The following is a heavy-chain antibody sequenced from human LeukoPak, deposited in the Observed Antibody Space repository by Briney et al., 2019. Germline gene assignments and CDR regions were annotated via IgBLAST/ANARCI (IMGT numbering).Heavy chain of an antibody. D-gene: IGHD3-10*01. Sequence: ASVKVSCKASGYTFTRYGISWVRHAPAQGLEWMGWISGYNGNTNYAEKLQGRVTMTTDTSTSTVYMELRSLRSDDTAVYYCARDSLYYGSGSYLGFDPWGQGTLVTVSS. CDR3: ARDSLYYGSGSYLGFDP. CDR1: GYTFTRYG. V-gene: IGHV1-18*01. CDR2: ISGYNGNT. J-gene: IGHJ5*02.